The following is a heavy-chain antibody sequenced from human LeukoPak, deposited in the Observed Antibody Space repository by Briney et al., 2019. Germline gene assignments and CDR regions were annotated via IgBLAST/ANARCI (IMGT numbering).Heavy chain of an antibody. CDR1: GFTFSSYW. Sequence: GGSLRLSCAASGFTFSSYWMSWVRQAPGKGLEWVANIKQDGSEEYYVDSVKGRFTISRDNAKNSLYLQMNSLRAEDTAVYYCARETRVRWTDYWGQGILVTVSS. J-gene: IGHJ4*02. V-gene: IGHV3-7*01. CDR2: IKQDGSEE. D-gene: IGHD5-24*01. CDR3: ARETRVRWTDY.